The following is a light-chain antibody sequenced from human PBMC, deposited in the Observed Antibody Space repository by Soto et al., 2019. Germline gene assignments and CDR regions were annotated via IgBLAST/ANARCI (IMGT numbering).Light chain of an antibody. J-gene: IGKJ1*01. CDR1: QSISRW. CDR2: DAS. Sequence: DIQMTQSPSTLSASVGDRVTITCRASQSISRWLAWYQQKPGKAPKVLIWDASSLQRGVPSRFSGSGSGTEFTLTISCLQPDDFATYYCQQYNGYSTWTFXQGTKVDIK. V-gene: IGKV1-5*01. CDR3: QQYNGYSTWT.